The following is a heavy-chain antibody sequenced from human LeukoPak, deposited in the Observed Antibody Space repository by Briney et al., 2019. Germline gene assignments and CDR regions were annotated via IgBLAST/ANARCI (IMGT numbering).Heavy chain of an antibody. V-gene: IGHV4-34*01. Sequence: WETLSLTSAVSGASFSDYYWTWIRQPPGKALEWIGDVKHSGSTDYNPSLRSRVTISVDTSKNQFSLRLTSATAADTAVYYCARRQGYCSATSCYTRRFDSWGQGTLVTVSS. J-gene: IGHJ4*02. CDR3: ARRQGYCSATSCYTRRFDS. D-gene: IGHD2-2*02. CDR1: GASFSDYY. CDR2: VKHSGST.